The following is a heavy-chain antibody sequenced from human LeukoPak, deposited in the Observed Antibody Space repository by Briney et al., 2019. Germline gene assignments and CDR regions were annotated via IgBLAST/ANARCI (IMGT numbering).Heavy chain of an antibody. V-gene: IGHV4-30-4*08. J-gene: IGHJ4*02. Sequence: SETLSLTCTVSGDSISSGDYYWSWIRQPPGKGLEWIGYIYYSGSTYYNPSLKSRVTISVDTSKNQFSLKLSSVTAADTAVYYCARGLGWFGDLDYWGQGTLVTVSS. CDR1: GDSISSGDYY. CDR3: ARGLGWFGDLDY. D-gene: IGHD3-10*01. CDR2: IYYSGST.